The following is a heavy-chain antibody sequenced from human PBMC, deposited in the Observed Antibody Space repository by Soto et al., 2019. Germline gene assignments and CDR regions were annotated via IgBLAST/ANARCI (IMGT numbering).Heavy chain of an antibody. CDR2: IWYDGSNK. V-gene: IGHV3-33*01. CDR3: ARDLGYYDSSGH. D-gene: IGHD3-22*01. CDR1: GFTFSTYG. J-gene: IGHJ4*02. Sequence: GGSLRLSCAASGFTFSTYGMHWVRQAPGKGLEWVAVIWYDGSNKYYADSVKGRFTIPRDNSKNTLYLQMNSLRAEDTAVYYCARDLGYYDSSGHWGQGTLVTVSS.